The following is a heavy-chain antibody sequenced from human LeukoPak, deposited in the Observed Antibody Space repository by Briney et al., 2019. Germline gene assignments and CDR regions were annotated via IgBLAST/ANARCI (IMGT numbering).Heavy chain of an antibody. J-gene: IGHJ3*02. D-gene: IGHD3-22*01. CDR2: LYYSGST. CDR3: ARDPTGGYYDSSGYYVPSPPPI. Sequence: SETLSLTCTVSGGSISSSTFYWGWIRQPPGKGLEWIGSLYYSGSTYYNPSLKSRVTISVDTSKNQFSLKLSSVTAADTAVYYCARDPTGGYYDSSGYYVPSPPPIWGQGTMVTVSS. V-gene: IGHV4-39*07. CDR1: GGSISSSTFY.